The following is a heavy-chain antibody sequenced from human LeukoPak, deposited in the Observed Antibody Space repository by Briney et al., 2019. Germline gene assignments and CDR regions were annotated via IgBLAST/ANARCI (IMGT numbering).Heavy chain of an antibody. J-gene: IGHJ4*02. Sequence: PGGAPRLSCADSGFTFRAFHVSWVRAAPGKGVGWVSRISCVGSSTYYADSVKGRFTISGHNAKNLVFVHIDRLRSQDTGVYYCVRRRYTVVTMFDYGGGGTLV. CDR1: GFTFRAFH. CDR3: VRRRYTVVTMFDY. D-gene: IGHD2-21*02. CDR2: ISCVGSST. V-gene: IGHV3-11*01.